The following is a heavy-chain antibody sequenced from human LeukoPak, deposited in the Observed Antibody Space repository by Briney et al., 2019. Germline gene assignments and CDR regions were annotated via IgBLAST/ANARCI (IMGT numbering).Heavy chain of an antibody. CDR1: GGSISSGGYY. J-gene: IGHJ6*02. Sequence: PSETLSLTCTVSGGSISSGGYYWSWIRQHPGKGLEWIGYIYYSGSTYYNPSLKSRVTISVDTSKNQFSLELSSVTAADTAVYYCARAKSYYDSSGSPNYYYYGMDVWGQGTTVTVSS. CDR2: IYYSGST. D-gene: IGHD3-22*01. V-gene: IGHV4-31*03. CDR3: ARAKSYYDSSGSPNYYYYGMDV.